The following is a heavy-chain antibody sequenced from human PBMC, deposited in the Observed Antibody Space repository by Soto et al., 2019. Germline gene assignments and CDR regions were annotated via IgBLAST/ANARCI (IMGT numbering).Heavy chain of an antibody. V-gene: IGHV1-69*02. CDR1: GGTFSSYT. J-gene: IGHJ4*02. Sequence: SVKVSCKASGGTFSSYTISWVRQAPGQGLEWMGRIIPILGIANYAQKFQGRVTITADKSTSTAYMELSSLRSEDTAVYYCARGGGRGSLTRPLWGQGTLVTVSS. CDR2: IIPILGIA. CDR3: ARGGGRGSLTRPL. D-gene: IGHD3-10*01.